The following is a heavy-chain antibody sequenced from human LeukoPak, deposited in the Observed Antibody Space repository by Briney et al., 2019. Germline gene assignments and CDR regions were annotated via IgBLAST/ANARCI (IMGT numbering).Heavy chain of an antibody. D-gene: IGHD4-17*01. J-gene: IGHJ3*02. CDR1: GFTFSYYG. CDR3: AREQYGSDDALDI. V-gene: IGHV3-33*01. CDR2: IWFDGSNK. Sequence: GGSLRVSCAASGFTFSYYGMHWVRQAPGKGLEWVAVIWFDGSNKYYADSVKGRFTVSRDNSKNTMDLQMNSLRAEDTAVYYCAREQYGSDDALDIWGQGTMVTVSS.